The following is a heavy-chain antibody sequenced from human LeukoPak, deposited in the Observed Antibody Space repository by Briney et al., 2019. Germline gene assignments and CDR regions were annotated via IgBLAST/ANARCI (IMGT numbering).Heavy chain of an antibody. D-gene: IGHD2-2*02. Sequence: PGGSLRLSCAASGFTVSSNYMSWVRQAPGKGLEWVSVIYSGGSTYYADSVKGRFTISRDNAKNTLYLQMNSLRAEDTAVYYCARGEGWHCSGSDCFTHWFDPWGQGALVTVSS. CDR3: ARGEGWHCSGSDCFTHWFDP. V-gene: IGHV3-66*01. CDR2: IYSGGST. CDR1: GFTVSSNY. J-gene: IGHJ5*02.